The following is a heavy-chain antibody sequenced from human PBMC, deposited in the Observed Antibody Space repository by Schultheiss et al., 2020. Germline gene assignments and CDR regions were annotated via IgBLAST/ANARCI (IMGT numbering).Heavy chain of an antibody. V-gene: IGHV3-33*06. CDR1: GFIFSSYG. D-gene: IGHD6-13*01. J-gene: IGHJ4*02. CDR3: AKDQQRVPFYLDS. Sequence: GGSLRLSCAASGFIFSSYGMHWVRQAPGKGLEWVAVIWYDGSNKYYADSVKGRFTISRDNSQNTLYLQMNNLRAEDTAVYYCAKDQQRVPFYLDSWGQGSLVTVSS. CDR2: IWYDGSNK.